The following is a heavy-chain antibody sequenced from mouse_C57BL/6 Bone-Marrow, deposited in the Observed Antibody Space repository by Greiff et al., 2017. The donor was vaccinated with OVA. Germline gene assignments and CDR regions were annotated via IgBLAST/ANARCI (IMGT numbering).Heavy chain of an antibody. D-gene: IGHD2-4*01. Sequence: EVQLQQSGPVLVKPGPSVKISCKASGFTFTDYYMHWVKQSHGKSLEWIGLVYPYNGGTSYNQKFKGKATLTVDTSSSTDYMELNSLASEDSAVYYCARLIYYDYGDAMDNWGQGTSVTVSS. J-gene: IGHJ4*01. CDR2: VYPYNGGT. V-gene: IGHV1-36*01. CDR3: ARLIYYDYGDAMDN. CDR1: GFTFTDYY.